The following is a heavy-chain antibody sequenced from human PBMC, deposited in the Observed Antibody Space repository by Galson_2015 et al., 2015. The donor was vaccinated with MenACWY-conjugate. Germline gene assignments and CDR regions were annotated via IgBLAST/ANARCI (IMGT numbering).Heavy chain of an antibody. Sequence: SLRLSCAASRFTFSSNAMSWVRQAPGKGLQWVSSISGSGGSTNYADSVKGRFTISRDNSKNTLYLQMNSLRAEDTAVYYCAKSAGSSSAYYYFYMDVWGKGTAVTVSS. V-gene: IGHV3-23*01. J-gene: IGHJ6*03. D-gene: IGHD6-6*01. CDR2: ISGSGGST. CDR3: AKSAGSSSAYYYFYMDV. CDR1: RFTFSSNA.